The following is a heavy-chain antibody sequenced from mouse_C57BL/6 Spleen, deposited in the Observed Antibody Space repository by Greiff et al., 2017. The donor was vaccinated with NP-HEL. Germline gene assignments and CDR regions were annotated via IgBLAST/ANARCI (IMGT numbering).Heavy chain of an antibody. D-gene: IGHD2-3*01. CDR3: ARCDYDGGYFDY. J-gene: IGHJ2*01. CDR2: IHPNSGST. V-gene: IGHV1-64*01. CDR1: GYTFTSYW. Sequence: QVQLQQSGAELVKPGASVKLSCKASGYTFTSYWMHWVKQRPGQGLEWIGMIHPNSGSTNYNEKFKSKATLTVDKSSSTAYMQLSSLTSEDSAVYYCARCDYDGGYFDYWGQGTTLTVSS.